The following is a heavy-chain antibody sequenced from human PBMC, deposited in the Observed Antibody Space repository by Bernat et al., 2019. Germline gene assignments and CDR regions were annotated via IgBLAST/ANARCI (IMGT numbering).Heavy chain of an antibody. J-gene: IGHJ4*02. CDR3: ITDVPGGSYPFDY. Sequence: EVQLVESGGGLVKPRGSLRLSCAASGFTFSNAWMGWVRQAPGKGLEWVGRIKSKTDGGTTDYAAPVKGRFTISRDDSKNTLYLQMNSLNTEDTAVYYCITDVPGGSYPFDYWGQGALVTVSS. V-gene: IGHV3-15*07. D-gene: IGHD3-10*01. CDR1: GFTFSNAW. CDR2: IKSKTDGGTT.